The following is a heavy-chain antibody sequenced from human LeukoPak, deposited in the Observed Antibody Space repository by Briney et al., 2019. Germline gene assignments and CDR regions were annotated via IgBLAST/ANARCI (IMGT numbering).Heavy chain of an antibody. V-gene: IGHV3-21*01. J-gene: IGHJ4*02. CDR2: ISSSSSYI. Sequence: GSLRLSCAASGFTFSSYSMNWVRHAQAQGLEWDSSISSSSSYIYYSDSLKGRFTISRDNATNSLYLQMNSLGTEDTAVYYCANYSSGWYRGEYWGQGTLVNGSS. CDR1: GFTFSSYS. D-gene: IGHD6-19*01. CDR3: ANYSSGWYRGEY.